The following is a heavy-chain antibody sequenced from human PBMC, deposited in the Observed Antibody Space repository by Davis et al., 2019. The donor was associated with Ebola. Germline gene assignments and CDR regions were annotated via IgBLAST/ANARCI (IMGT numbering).Heavy chain of an antibody. Sequence: SETLSLTCAVYGGSFSGYYWSWIRQPPGKGLEWIGEINHSGSTNYNPSLKSRVTISVDKSKNQFSLKLSSVTAANTAVYYCARSSGWRNWYFDLWAVAPWSLSPQ. CDR2: INHSGST. CDR1: GGSFSGYY. CDR3: ARSSGWRNWYFDL. J-gene: IGHJ2*01. V-gene: IGHV4-34*01. D-gene: IGHD6-19*01.